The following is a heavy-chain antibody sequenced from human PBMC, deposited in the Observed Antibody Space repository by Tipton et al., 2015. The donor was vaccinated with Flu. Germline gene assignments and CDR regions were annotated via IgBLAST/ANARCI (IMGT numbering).Heavy chain of an antibody. V-gene: IGHV3-23*01. J-gene: IGHJ4*02. CDR3: ASAYSGYDLKY. CDR2: ISGSGGST. D-gene: IGHD5-12*01. CDR1: GFTFSSYA. Sequence: CAASGFTFSSYAMSWVRQAPGKGLEWVSAISGSGGSTYYADSVKGRFTISRDNSKNTLYLQMNSLRAEDMAVYYCASAYSGYDLKYWGQGTLVTVSS.